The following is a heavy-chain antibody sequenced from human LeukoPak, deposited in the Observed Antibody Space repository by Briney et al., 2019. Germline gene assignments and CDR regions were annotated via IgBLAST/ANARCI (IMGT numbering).Heavy chain of an antibody. CDR2: IKDDGGVT. Sequence: PGGSLRLSCAASGFTFSGYWMSWVRQAPGKGLEWVANIKDDGGVTYYVGSVKGRFTISRDNAKNSLFLQMDSLRVEDTAVYYCARERVAAASAFNLWGQGTMVTVSS. CDR3: ARERVAAASAFNL. D-gene: IGHD6-13*01. CDR1: GFTFSGYW. J-gene: IGHJ3*01. V-gene: IGHV3-7*01.